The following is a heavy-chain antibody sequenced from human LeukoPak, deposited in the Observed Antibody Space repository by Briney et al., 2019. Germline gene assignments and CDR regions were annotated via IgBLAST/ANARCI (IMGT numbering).Heavy chain of an antibody. V-gene: IGHV3-30*04. J-gene: IGHJ4*02. CDR3: ARGYCSSISCYVDY. D-gene: IGHD2-2*01. Sequence: LAGGSLRLSCAASGFIFSNYAIHWVRQAPGKGLEWVAVISYDGSNKYYADSVKGRFTISRDISKNTLYLQMNSLRAEDTAVYYCARGYCSSISCYVDYWGQGTLVTVSS. CDR1: GFIFSNYA. CDR2: ISYDGSNK.